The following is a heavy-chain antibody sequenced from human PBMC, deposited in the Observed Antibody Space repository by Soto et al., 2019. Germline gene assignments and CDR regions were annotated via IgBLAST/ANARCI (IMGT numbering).Heavy chain of an antibody. V-gene: IGHV4-34*01. CDR1: GGSFSGYY. J-gene: IGHJ4*02. CDR3: ARVGRIVVPAAIGY. CDR2: INHSGST. Sequence: SETLSLTWAVYGGSFSGYYWIWIRQPPGKGLEWIGEINHSGSTNYNPSLKSRVTISVDTSKNQFSLKLSSVTAADTAVYYCARVGRIVVPAAIGYWGQGTLVTSPQ. D-gene: IGHD2-2*01.